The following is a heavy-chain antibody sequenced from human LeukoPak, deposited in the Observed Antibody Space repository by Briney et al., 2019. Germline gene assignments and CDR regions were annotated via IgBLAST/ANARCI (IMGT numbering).Heavy chain of an antibody. V-gene: IGHV2-70*11. J-gene: IGHJ4*02. CDR2: IDWDDDK. D-gene: IGHD6-13*01. CDR3: ARTPPVAAAGSFDY. Sequence: GSGPTLVNPTQTLTLTCTFSGFSLSTSGMCVSWIRQPPGKALEWLARIDWDDDKYYSTSLKTRLTISMDTSKNQVVLTMTNMDPVDTATYYCARTPPVAAAGSFDYWGQGTLVTVSS. CDR1: GFSLSTSGMC.